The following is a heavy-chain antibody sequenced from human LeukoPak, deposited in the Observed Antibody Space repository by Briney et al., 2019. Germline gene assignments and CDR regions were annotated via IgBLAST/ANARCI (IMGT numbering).Heavy chain of an antibody. CDR1: GFSFSDYG. J-gene: IGHJ4*02. CDR2: ILYDGSEK. CDR3: AKDQAGG. Sequence: GGSLRLXCEASGFSFSDYGMHWVRRGPGKGLEWVAFILYDGSEKYYADSVKGRFTVSRDNSKNTVYLQMNSLRTEDTAVYYCAKDQAGGWGQGTLVTVSS. V-gene: IGHV3-30*02. D-gene: IGHD6-19*01.